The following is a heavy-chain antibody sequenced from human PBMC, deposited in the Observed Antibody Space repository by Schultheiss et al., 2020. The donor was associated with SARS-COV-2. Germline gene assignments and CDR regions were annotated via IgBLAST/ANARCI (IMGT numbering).Heavy chain of an antibody. V-gene: IGHV3-23*01. D-gene: IGHD2-2*02. CDR3: ARESVRAIPNWFDP. CDR1: GFTFSSYG. CDR2: ISGSGGST. Sequence: GGSLRLSCAASGFTFSSYGMHWVRQAPGKGLEWVSAISGSGGSTYYADSVKGRFTISRDNSKNTLYLQMNSLRAEDTAVYYCARESVRAIPNWFDPWGQGTLVTVSS. J-gene: IGHJ5*02.